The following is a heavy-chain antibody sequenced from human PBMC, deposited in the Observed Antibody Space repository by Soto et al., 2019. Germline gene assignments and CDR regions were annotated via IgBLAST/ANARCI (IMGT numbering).Heavy chain of an antibody. V-gene: IGHV3-49*04. CDR1: GFTFGDYA. Sequence: PGGSLRLSCTASGFTFGDYAMSWVRQAPGKGLEWVGFIRSKAYGGTTEYAASVKGRFTISRDDSTSIAYLQMNSLKTEDTAVYYCSGYYFYYCGMDVWGQGTTVTVSS. CDR2: IRSKAYGGTT. J-gene: IGHJ6*02. CDR3: SGYYFYYCGMDV.